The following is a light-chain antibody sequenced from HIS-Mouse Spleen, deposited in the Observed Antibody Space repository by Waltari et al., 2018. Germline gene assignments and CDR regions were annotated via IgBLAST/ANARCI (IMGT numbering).Light chain of an antibody. CDR2: AAS. Sequence: DIQLTQSPSFLSASVGDRVTITCRASQGISSYLAWYQQKPEKAPKLLIYAASPLQSGVPSRFSGSGSGTEFTLTISSLQPEDFATYYCQQLNSYPPTFGQGTKVEIK. V-gene: IGKV1-9*01. CDR3: QQLNSYPPT. J-gene: IGKJ1*01. CDR1: QGISSY.